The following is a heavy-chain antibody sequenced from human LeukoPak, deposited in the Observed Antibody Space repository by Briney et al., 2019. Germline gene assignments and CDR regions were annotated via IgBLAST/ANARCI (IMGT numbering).Heavy chain of an antibody. Sequence: SETLSLTCAVYGGSFSGYYWSWIRQPPGKWLEWIGEITQSGSTNYKPSLNSRVTISVDTSKNQFSLKLSSVTAADTAVYYCARRKLERGEIDYWGQGTLVTVSS. CDR3: ARRKLERGEIDY. CDR2: ITQSGST. V-gene: IGHV4-34*01. CDR1: GGSFSGYY. J-gene: IGHJ4*02. D-gene: IGHD1-1*01.